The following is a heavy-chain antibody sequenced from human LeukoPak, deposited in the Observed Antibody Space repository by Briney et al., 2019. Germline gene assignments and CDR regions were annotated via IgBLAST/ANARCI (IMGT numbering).Heavy chain of an antibody. Sequence: GGSLRLSCAASGFTFSSYCMSWVRQAPGKGLEWVANIKQDGSEKYYGDSVKGRFTISRDNAKNSLYLQMNSLRAEDTAVYYCAREQTWLVTYLDYWGQGALVTVSS. CDR3: AREQTWLVTYLDY. CDR1: GFTFSSYC. D-gene: IGHD2-21*02. J-gene: IGHJ4*02. CDR2: IKQDGSEK. V-gene: IGHV3-7*01.